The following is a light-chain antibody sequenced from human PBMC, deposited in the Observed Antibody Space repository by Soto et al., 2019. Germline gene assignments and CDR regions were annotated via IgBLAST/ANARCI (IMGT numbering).Light chain of an antibody. Sequence: QSALTQPPSVSGSPGQSVTISCTGTSSDLGTYNRVSWYQQPPGTAPKLLIYEVSNRPSGVPDRFSGSKSGSTASLTISGLQAEDEADYYCSSFTTSRFYVFGPGTKVTVL. CDR3: SSFTTSRFYV. CDR2: EVS. V-gene: IGLV2-18*02. J-gene: IGLJ1*01. CDR1: SSDLGTYNR.